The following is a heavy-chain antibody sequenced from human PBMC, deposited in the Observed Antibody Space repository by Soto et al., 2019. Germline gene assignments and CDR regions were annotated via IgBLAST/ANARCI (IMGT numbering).Heavy chain of an antibody. Sequence: GGSLRLSCAASGFTVSSNYMSWVRQAPGKGLEWVSVIYSGGSTYYADSVKGRFTISRDNSKNTLYLQMNSLRAEDTAVYYCARTGDENLSYWYFDLWGRGTLVTVSS. J-gene: IGHJ2*01. D-gene: IGHD7-27*01. CDR2: IYSGGST. V-gene: IGHV3-66*02. CDR1: GFTVSSNY. CDR3: ARTGDENLSYWYFDL.